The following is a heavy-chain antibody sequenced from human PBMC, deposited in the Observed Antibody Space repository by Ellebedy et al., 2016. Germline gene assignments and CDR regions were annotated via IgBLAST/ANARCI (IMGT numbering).Heavy chain of an antibody. Sequence: ASVKVSCKASGYTFTSYDINWVRQATGQGLEWMGWMNPNSGNTGYAQKFQGRVTMTRNTSISTAYMELSSLRSEDTAVYYCARGHGVYAIPYYYGMDVWGQGTTVTVSS. CDR3: ARGHGVYAIPYYYGMDV. D-gene: IGHD2-8*01. V-gene: IGHV1-8*01. CDR2: MNPNSGNT. CDR1: GYTFTSYD. J-gene: IGHJ6*02.